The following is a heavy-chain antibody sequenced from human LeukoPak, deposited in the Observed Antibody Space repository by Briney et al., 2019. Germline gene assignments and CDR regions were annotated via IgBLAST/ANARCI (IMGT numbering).Heavy chain of an antibody. D-gene: IGHD3-10*01. J-gene: IGHJ5*02. Sequence: PGGSLRLSCAASGFTFSDYYMSWTRQAPGKGLEWVSYISSSGSTIYYADSVKGRLTISRDNAKNSLYLQMNSLRAEDTAVYYCARSYYGSGSYNWFDPWGQGTLVTVSS. CDR1: GFTFSDYY. CDR3: ARSYYGSGSYNWFDP. CDR2: ISSSGSTI. V-gene: IGHV3-11*04.